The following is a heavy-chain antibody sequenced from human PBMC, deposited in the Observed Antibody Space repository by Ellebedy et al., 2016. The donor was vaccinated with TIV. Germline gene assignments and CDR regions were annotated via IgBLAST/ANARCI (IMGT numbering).Heavy chain of an antibody. V-gene: IGHV3-48*01. D-gene: IGHD6-13*01. Sequence: GGSLRLSXQASGFTSRRYSLNWVRQAPGKGLEWVSYISSSSSTIYYADSVKGRFTISRDKAKNSLYLQMNSLRAEDTAVYYCAAAAGAGDDAFDIWGQGTMVTVSS. J-gene: IGHJ3*02. CDR1: GFTSRRYS. CDR3: AAAAGAGDDAFDI. CDR2: ISSSSSTI.